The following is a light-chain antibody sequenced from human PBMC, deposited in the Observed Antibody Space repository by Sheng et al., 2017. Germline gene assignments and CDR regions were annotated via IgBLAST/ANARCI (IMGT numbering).Light chain of an antibody. CDR2: GAS. J-gene: IGKJ1*01. V-gene: IGKV3-20*01. Sequence: EIVLTQSPDTLSLSPGDRTTLSCRASEDVNNRYLAWYQQKPGQAPRLLIFGASTRATDIPDRFSGTGSGTDFTLTISRLEPEDFATYYCQQTYSTVWAFGQGTKV. CDR1: EDVNNRY. CDR3: QQTYSTVWA.